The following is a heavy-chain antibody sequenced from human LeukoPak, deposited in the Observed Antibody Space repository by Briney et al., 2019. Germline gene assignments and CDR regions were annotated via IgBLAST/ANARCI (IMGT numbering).Heavy chain of an antibody. CDR2: INPNTGAT. CDR1: GFTLTDYY. CDR3: ARDGPAQMVDLDY. J-gene: IGHJ4*02. V-gene: IGHV1-2*02. Sequence: GASVKVSRKASGFTLTDYYMYWVRQAPGQGPEWMGWINPNTGATNSAQKFQGRVTVTRDTSISTVYMELSRLRSDDTAVYYCARDGPAQMVDLDYWGQGTLVTVSS. D-gene: IGHD2-8*01.